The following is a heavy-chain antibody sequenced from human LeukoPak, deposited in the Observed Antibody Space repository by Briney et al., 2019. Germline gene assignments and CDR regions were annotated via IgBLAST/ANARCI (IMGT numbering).Heavy chain of an antibody. J-gene: IGHJ3*02. V-gene: IGHV3-23*01. CDR1: GFTFSTFA. CDR2: IFPSGGEI. CDR3: AREDASAFDI. Sequence: GGSLRLSCAASGFTFSTFAMIWVRQPPGKGLEWVSSIFPSGGEIHYADSVRGRFTISRDNSKSTLSLQMNSLRAEDTAIYYCAREDASAFDIWGQGTMVTVSS. D-gene: IGHD2-2*01.